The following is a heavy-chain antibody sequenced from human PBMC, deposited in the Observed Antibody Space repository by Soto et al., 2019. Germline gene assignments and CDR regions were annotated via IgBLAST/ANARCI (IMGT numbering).Heavy chain of an antibody. V-gene: IGHV3-9*01. J-gene: IGHJ1*01. CDR1: GFTFDDYA. Sequence: EVQLVESGGGLVQPGRSPRLSCAASGFTFDDYAMHWVRQVPGKGLEWVSGINWNSGSIGYGDSVKGRFAISRDNAKNSLHLQMNSLGAEDTAFYYCVKDESINWYSGHFRHWGQGTLVTVSS. CDR2: INWNSGSI. CDR3: VKDESINWYSGHFRH. D-gene: IGHD6-13*01.